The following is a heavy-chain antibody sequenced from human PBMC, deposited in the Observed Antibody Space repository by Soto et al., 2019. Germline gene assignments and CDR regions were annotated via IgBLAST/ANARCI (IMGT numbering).Heavy chain of an antibody. V-gene: IGHV1-3*01. CDR2: INAGNGNT. J-gene: IGHJ4*02. CDR1: GYTFTSYA. Sequence: QVQLVQSGAEVKKPGASVKVSCKASGYTFTSYARYWVRQAPGQRLEWMGWINAGNGNTKYSQKFQGRVTITRDTSASTAYMELSSLRSEDTAVYYCARDFSPYCSGGSCPFDYWGQGTLVTVSS. CDR3: ARDFSPYCSGGSCPFDY. D-gene: IGHD2-15*01.